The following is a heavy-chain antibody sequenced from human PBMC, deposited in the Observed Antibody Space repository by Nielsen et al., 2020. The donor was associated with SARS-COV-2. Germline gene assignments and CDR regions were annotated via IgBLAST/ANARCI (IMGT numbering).Heavy chain of an antibody. J-gene: IGHJ4*02. D-gene: IGHD3-10*01. CDR3: ARDYYGSGSYYNEYYFDY. V-gene: IGHV4-39*02. CDR2: ISYSGST. Sequence: SETLSLTCTVSGGSISSSTYYWGWIRQPPGKGLEWVGTISYSGSTYYNPSLKSRVTISVDTSKNQFSLKLSSVTAADTAVYYCARDYYGSGSYYNEYYFDYWGQGTLVTVSS. CDR1: GGSISSSTYY.